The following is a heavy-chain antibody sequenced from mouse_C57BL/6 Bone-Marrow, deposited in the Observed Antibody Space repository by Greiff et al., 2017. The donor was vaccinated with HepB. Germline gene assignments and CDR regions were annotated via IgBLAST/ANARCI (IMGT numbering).Heavy chain of an antibody. D-gene: IGHD1-1*01. V-gene: IGHV5-9-1*02. CDR1: GFTFSSYA. CDR3: TRVITTVVAKDAMDY. J-gene: IGHJ4*01. CDR2: ISSGGDYI. Sequence: DVQLVESGEGLVKPGGSLKLSCAASGFTFSSYAMSWVRQTPEKRLEWVAYISSGGDYIYYADTVKGRFTISRDNARNTLYLQMSSLKSEDTAMYYCTRVITTVVAKDAMDYWGQGTSVTVSS.